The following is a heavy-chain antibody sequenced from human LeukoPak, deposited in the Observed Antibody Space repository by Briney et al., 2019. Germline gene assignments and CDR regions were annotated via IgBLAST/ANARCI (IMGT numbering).Heavy chain of an antibody. D-gene: IGHD3-16*02. CDR1: GFTFSNYL. CDR3: AKRPTFGGVIVPFDY. J-gene: IGHJ4*02. V-gene: IGHV3-23*01. CDR2: ISEGGDTT. Sequence: GGSLRLSCAASGFTFSNYLMNWIRQAPGKGLEWVSTISEGGDTTYFADAVKGRFTISRDNSKNTLYLQMNSLRAEDTAVYYCAKRPTFGGVIVPFDYWGQGTLVTVSS.